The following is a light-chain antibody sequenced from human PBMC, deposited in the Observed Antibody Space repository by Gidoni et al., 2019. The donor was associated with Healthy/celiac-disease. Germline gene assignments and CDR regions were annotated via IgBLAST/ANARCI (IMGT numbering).Light chain of an antibody. J-gene: IGKJ4*01. Sequence: ELLMTPSPATLSVSPGERATLSCRASQSVNSNLAWYQQKPGQAPRRLIYGASTRATGIPDRFSGSGSGTEFTLTISSLQAEDFAVYYCQQDNNWPLTFGGGTKVEIK. CDR3: QQDNNWPLT. V-gene: IGKV3-15*01. CDR2: GAS. CDR1: QSVNSN.